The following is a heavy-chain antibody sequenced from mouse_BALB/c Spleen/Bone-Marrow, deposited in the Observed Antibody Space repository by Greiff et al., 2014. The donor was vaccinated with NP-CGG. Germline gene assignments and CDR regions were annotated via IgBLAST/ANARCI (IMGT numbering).Heavy chain of an antibody. CDR2: IYPGDGDT. J-gene: IGHJ2*01. CDR3: ARGAPFDY. Sequence: QVQLQQSGAELARPGASVKLSCKAPGYTFTSYWMRWVKQRPGQGLEWIGAIYPGDGDTTYTQKFKGKATLTADKSSSTAYMQLSSLASEDSAVYYCARGAPFDYWGQGTTLTVSS. CDR1: GYTFTSYW. V-gene: IGHV1-87*01.